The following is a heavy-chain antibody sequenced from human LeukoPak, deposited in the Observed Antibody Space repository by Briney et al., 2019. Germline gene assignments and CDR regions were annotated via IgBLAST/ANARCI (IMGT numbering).Heavy chain of an antibody. CDR3: TRQGPTVDY. CDR1: GFTFSGSA. J-gene: IGHJ4*02. CDR2: IRSKANSYAT. V-gene: IGHV3-73*01. Sequence: GGSLRLSCAASGFTFSGSAMHWVRQASGKGVEWVGRIRSKANSYATAYAASVKGRFTISRDDSKNTAYLQMNSLKTEDTAVYYCTRQGPTVDYWGQGTLVTVSS.